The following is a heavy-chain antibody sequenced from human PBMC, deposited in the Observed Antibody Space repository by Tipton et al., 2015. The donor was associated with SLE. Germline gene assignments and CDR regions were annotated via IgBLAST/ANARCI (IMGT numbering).Heavy chain of an antibody. J-gene: IGHJ4*02. CDR1: GGSISSYY. D-gene: IGHD1-14*01. CDR2: IYYSGST. CDR3: ARGNPSLFDY. Sequence: GLVKPSETLSLTCTVSGGSISSYYWSWIRQPPGKGLEWIGYIYYSGSTNYNPSLKSRVTISVDTSKNQFSLKLSSVTAADTAVYYCARGNPSLFDYWGQGTLVTVSS. V-gene: IGHV4-59*01.